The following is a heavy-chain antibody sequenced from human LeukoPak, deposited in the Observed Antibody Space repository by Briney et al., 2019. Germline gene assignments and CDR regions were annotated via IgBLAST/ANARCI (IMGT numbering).Heavy chain of an antibody. CDR1: GYTFTSYD. CDR2: MNPNSGNT. J-gene: IGHJ4*02. Sequence: ASVKVSCKASGYTFTSYDINWVRQATGQGLEWMGWMNPNSGNTGYAQKFQGRVTMTRNTSISTAYMELSSLRSEDTAVYYCARDDCGGDCEVGGRVSYWGQGTLVTVSS. CDR3: ARDDCGGDCEVGGRVSY. V-gene: IGHV1-8*01. D-gene: IGHD2-21*02.